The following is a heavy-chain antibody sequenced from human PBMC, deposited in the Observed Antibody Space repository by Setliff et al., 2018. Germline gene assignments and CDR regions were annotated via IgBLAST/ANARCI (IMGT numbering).Heavy chain of an antibody. D-gene: IGHD3-22*01. CDR2: IYYSGTA. J-gene: IGHJ6*03. Sequence: LSLTCTVFGDSISSGGFYWSWVRQHPGQGLEWIGYIYYSGTAYYNPPLKSRATISVDTSENQFSLKLSSVTAADTAVYYCARDYFDPSRSYYMDVWGKGTMVTVSS. CDR3: ARDYFDPSRSYYMDV. CDR1: GDSISSGGFY. V-gene: IGHV4-31*03.